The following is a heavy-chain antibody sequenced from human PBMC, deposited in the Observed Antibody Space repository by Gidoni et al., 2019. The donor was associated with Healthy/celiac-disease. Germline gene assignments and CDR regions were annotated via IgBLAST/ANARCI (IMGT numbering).Heavy chain of an antibody. CDR2: ISGSGGST. D-gene: IGHD3-3*01. CDR1: GFTFSSYA. CDR3: AKTLEWLFIDSYGMDV. J-gene: IGHJ6*02. V-gene: IGHV3-23*01. Sequence: EVQLLESGGGLVQPGGSLRLSCAASGFTFSSYAMRWVRQAPGKGREWVSAISGSGGSTYDADSVKGRFTISRDNSKNTLYLQMNSLRAEDTAVYYCAKTLEWLFIDSYGMDVWGQGTTVTVSS.